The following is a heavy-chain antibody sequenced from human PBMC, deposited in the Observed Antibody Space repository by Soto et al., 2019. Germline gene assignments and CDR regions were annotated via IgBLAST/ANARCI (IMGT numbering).Heavy chain of an antibody. D-gene: IGHD6-19*01. CDR2: IVVGSGNT. CDR1: GFTFTSSA. V-gene: IGHV1-58*01. CDR3: AASTIRTIKVAGY. J-gene: IGHJ4*02. Sequence: ASVKVSRKASGFTFTSSAVQWVRQARGQRLEWIGWIVVGSGNTNYAQKFQERVTITRDMSTSTAYMEMSSLRSEDTAVYYCAASTIRTIKVAGYWGQGTLVTVSS.